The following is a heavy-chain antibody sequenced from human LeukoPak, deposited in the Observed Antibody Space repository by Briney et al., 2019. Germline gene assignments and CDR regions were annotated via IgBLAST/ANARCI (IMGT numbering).Heavy chain of an antibody. V-gene: IGHV3-66*01. CDR3: AREKAYYYDSSGYSGVY. CDR2: IYSGGST. J-gene: IGHJ4*02. D-gene: IGHD3-22*01. CDR1: GFTVSSNY. Sequence: GGSVRLSCAASGFTVSSNYMSWVCEAPGKGLEWVSVIYSGGSTYYADSVKGRFTISRDNSKNTLYLQMNSLRAEDTAVYYCAREKAYYYDSSGYSGVYWGQGTLVTVSS.